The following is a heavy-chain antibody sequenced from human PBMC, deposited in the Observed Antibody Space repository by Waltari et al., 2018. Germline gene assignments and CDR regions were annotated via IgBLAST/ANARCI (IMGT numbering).Heavy chain of an antibody. D-gene: IGHD6-19*01. CDR1: GDSLHGYY. V-gene: IGHV4-59*01. CDR2: IYYGGST. J-gene: IGHJ5*02. Sequence: QVQLQESGPGLVKPSATLSLTCSFSGDSLHGYYWSWIRQPPGKGLEWIGYIYYGGSTNYNPSLKSRVTMSVDASKNQFSLKLTSVTAADTAVFYCARFNSGWSGWFDPWGQGALVIVSS. CDR3: ARFNSGWSGWFDP.